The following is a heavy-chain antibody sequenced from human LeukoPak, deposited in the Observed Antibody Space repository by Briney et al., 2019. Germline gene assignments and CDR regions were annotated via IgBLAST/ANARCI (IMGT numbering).Heavy chain of an antibody. V-gene: IGHV4-59*08. CDR2: ISYSGST. CDR1: GGSISNYY. Sequence: PSETLSLTCTVSGGSISNYYWSWIRQPPGKELEWIGYISYSGSTNYNPSLTSRVTISVDTSKNQFSLNLSSVTAADTAVYYCARPSRTGSGWDAFDILGQGTMVTVSS. D-gene: IGHD3-22*01. J-gene: IGHJ3*02. CDR3: ARPSRTGSGWDAFDI.